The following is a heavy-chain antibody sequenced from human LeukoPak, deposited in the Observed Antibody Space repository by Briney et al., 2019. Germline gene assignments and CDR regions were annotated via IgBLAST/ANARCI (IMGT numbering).Heavy chain of an antibody. CDR2: IYYSGST. J-gene: IGHJ3*02. CDR3: ARDQNRYYRRRAFDI. D-gene: IGHD1-26*01. Sequence: SETLSLTCTVSGGSISSGSYYWSWIRQPPGKGLEWIGYIYYSGSTNYNPSLESRVTISVDTSKNQFSLKLSSVTAADTAVYFCARDQNRYYRRRAFDIWGQGTMVTVSS. V-gene: IGHV4-61*01. CDR1: GGSISSGSYY.